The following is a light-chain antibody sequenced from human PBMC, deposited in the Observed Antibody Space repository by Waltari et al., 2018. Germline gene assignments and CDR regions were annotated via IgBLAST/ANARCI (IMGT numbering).Light chain of an antibody. CDR1: NIERKS. CDR2: YDN. J-gene: IGLJ1*01. V-gene: IGLV3-21*01. CDR3: QVWDANTDPGV. Sequence: SYVLTQPPSVSVAPGETARITGGGNNIERKSVHWYRQRPGQAPLVVISYDNDRAAGMPERFSGSNSGNTATLTISRVEAVDEADYDCQVWDANTDPGVFGTGTEVTVL.